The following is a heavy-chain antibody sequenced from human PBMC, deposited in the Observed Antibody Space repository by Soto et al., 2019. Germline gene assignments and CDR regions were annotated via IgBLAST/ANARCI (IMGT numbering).Heavy chain of an antibody. Sequence: QVQLVQSGAEVKKPGASVKVSCKASEYTFTNYYLHWVRQAPGQGLEWMGIINPGGGSTSYAQKWQGRVTVAEDTSTSAVYMELSSLRAEDTALYYCDRRLAGGFDYWGQGTMVTVSS. J-gene: IGHJ4*02. CDR3: DRRLAGGFDY. CDR2: INPGGGST. D-gene: IGHD3-3*02. V-gene: IGHV1-46*03. CDR1: EYTFTNYY.